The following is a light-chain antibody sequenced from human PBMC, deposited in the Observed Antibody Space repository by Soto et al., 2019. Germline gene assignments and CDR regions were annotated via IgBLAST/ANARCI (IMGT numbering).Light chain of an antibody. Sequence: QAVLTQPPSVSEGPGQRVTISCSGSTSNIGSNFVYWYQKFPGTAPKVLIYRNDQRPSGVPDRFSGSKSGTSASLAISGLRSEDEADYYCAVWDDSLNGSVAFGGGTKVTVL. CDR3: AVWDDSLNGSVA. CDR2: RND. J-gene: IGLJ2*01. V-gene: IGLV1-47*01. CDR1: TSNIGSNF.